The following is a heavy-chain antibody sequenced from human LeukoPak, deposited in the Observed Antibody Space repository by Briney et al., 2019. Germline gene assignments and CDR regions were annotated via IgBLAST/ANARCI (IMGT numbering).Heavy chain of an antibody. J-gene: IGHJ5*02. CDR2: ISAYNGNT. Sequence: GASVKVSCKASGYTFTSYGISWVRQAPGQGLEWMGWISAYNGNTNYAQKLQGRVTMTTDTSTSTAYMELRSLRSDDTAVYYCARDLGPYYYDSSGYFINWFDPWGQGTLVTVSS. CDR3: ARDLGPYYYDSSGYFINWFDP. D-gene: IGHD3-22*01. CDR1: GYTFTSYG. V-gene: IGHV1-18*01.